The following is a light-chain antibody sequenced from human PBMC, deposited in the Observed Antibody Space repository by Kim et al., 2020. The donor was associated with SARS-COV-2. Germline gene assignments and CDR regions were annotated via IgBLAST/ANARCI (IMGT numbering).Light chain of an antibody. J-gene: IGKJ1*01. Sequence: GSPGERATLSCRASQSVSSNLAWYQQKPGQAPRLLIYGASTRATGIPARFSGSGSGTEFTLTISSLQSEDFAVYYCQQYNNWPPAFGQGTKVDIK. CDR1: QSVSSN. CDR3: QQYNNWPPA. V-gene: IGKV3-15*01. CDR2: GAS.